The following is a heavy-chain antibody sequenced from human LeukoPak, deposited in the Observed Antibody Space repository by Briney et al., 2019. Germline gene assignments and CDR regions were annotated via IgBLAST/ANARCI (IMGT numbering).Heavy chain of an antibody. CDR1: GYTFTGYH. CDR2: IIPIVGTT. Sequence: SVKVSCKASGYTFTGYHMHWVRRAPGQGLEWMGGIIPIVGTTNYAQMFQGRVTITADESTSTAYMELSSLRSEDTAVYYCARGGYYYDSSGYSHLPDYWGQGTLVTVSA. J-gene: IGHJ4*02. CDR3: ARGGYYYDSSGYSHLPDY. V-gene: IGHV1-69*13. D-gene: IGHD3-22*01.